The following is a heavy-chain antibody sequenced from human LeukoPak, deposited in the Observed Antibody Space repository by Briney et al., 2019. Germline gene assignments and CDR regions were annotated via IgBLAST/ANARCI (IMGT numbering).Heavy chain of an antibody. CDR3: AREGSYYAFNYFDS. V-gene: IGHV1-69*13. D-gene: IGHD1-26*01. Sequence: SVTVSCKASGGTFSSYAISWVRQAPGQGLEWMGGIIPIFGTANYAQKFQGRVTITADESTSTAYMELSSLRSEDTAVYYCAREGSYYAFNYFDSWGQGTLVTVSS. CDR1: GGTFSSYA. CDR2: IIPIFGTA. J-gene: IGHJ5*01.